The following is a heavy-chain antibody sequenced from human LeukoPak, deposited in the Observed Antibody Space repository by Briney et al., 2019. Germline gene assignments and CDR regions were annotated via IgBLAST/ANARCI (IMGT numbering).Heavy chain of an antibody. Sequence: SQTLSLTCAISGDSVSSNSAAWNWIRQSPSRGLEWLGRTYYRSKWYNDYAVSVKSRITISPDTSKNQFSLQLNSVTPEDTAVYYCARARPKYNWNDLYYYYYMDVWGKGTTVTVSS. CDR3: ARARPKYNWNDLYYYYYMDV. D-gene: IGHD1-1*01. CDR1: GDSVSSNSAA. V-gene: IGHV6-1*01. CDR2: TYYRSKWYN. J-gene: IGHJ6*03.